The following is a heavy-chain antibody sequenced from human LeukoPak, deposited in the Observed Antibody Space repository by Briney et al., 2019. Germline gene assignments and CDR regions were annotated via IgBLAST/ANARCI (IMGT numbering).Heavy chain of an antibody. V-gene: IGHV3-21*01. Sequence: GGSLRLSCAASGFTLSSYEMNWVRQAPGKGLEWVSSISSSSSYIYYADSVKGRFTISRDNAKNSLYLQMNSLRAEDTAVYYCASNRVMVRGVISRDMDVWGKGTTVTVSS. D-gene: IGHD3-10*01. CDR2: ISSSSSYI. CDR3: ASNRVMVRGVISRDMDV. CDR1: GFTLSSYE. J-gene: IGHJ6*03.